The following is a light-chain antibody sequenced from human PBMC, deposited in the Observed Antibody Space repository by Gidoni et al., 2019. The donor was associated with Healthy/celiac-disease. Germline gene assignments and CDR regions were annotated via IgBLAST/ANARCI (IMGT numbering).Light chain of an antibody. CDR2: AAS. V-gene: IGKV1-39*01. CDR1: QSISSY. J-gene: IGKJ2*01. CDR3: QQSYSTPMYT. Sequence: DIQMTQSPSSLSASVVDRVTITCRASQSISSYLNWYQQKPGKAPKLLIYAASSLQSGVPSRCSGSGSGTDFTLTISSLQPEDFATYYCQQSYSTPMYTFGQXTKLEIK.